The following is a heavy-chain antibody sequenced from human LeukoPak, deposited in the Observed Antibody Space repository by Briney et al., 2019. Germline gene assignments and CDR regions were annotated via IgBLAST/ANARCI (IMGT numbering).Heavy chain of an antibody. Sequence: GSLRLSCAASGFTVSSNYMSWVRQPPGKGLEWIGEIDHSGSTNYNPSLKSRVTISVDTSKNQFSLKLSSVTAADTAVYYCARGRAYGGYSSSWYFVNWGQGTLVTVSS. D-gene: IGHD6-13*01. CDR2: IDHSGST. V-gene: IGHV4-34*01. CDR1: GFTVSSNY. J-gene: IGHJ4*02. CDR3: ARGRAYGGYSSSWYFVN.